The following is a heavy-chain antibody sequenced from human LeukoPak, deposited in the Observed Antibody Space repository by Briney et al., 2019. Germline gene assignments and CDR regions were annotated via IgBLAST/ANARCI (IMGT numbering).Heavy chain of an antibody. CDR3: ASTTTVVTPNYYYYYGMDV. CDR1: GGTFSSYA. D-gene: IGHD4-23*01. V-gene: IGHV1-69*04. Sequence: ASVKVSCKASGGTFSSYAISWVRQAPGQGLEWMGRIIPILGIANYAQKFQGRVTITADKSTSTAYMELSSLRSEDTAVYYCASTTTVVTPNYYYYYGMDVWGQGTTVTVSS. CDR2: IIPILGIA. J-gene: IGHJ6*02.